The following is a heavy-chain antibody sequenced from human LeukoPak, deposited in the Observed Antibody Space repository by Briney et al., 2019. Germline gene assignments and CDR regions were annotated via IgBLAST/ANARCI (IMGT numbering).Heavy chain of an antibody. CDR1: GFTFSSYA. Sequence: GGSLRLSCAASGFTFSSYAMSWVRQAPGKGLEWVSAISGSGGSTYYADSVKGRFTISRDNSKNTLYLQMNSLRAEDTAVYYCAKAAITMVRGVYIPNDYWGQGTLVTVSS. V-gene: IGHV3-23*01. CDR3: AKAAITMVRGVYIPNDY. J-gene: IGHJ4*02. CDR2: ISGSGGST. D-gene: IGHD3-10*01.